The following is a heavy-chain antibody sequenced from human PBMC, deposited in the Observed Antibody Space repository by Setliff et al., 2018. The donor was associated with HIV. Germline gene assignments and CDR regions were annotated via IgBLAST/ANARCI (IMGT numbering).Heavy chain of an antibody. CDR2: INAGDGNT. CDR3: ARDGAFVWGTYRYQGFDH. Sequence: GASVKVSCKASGYIFSNFAMHWVRQVPGPRLEWMGWINAGDGNTKYSQNIQGRVSTTRDTSATTVYMELSRLRSEDTAVYYCARDGAFVWGTYRYQGFDHWGQGTLVTVSS. V-gene: IGHV1-3*01. CDR1: GYIFSNFA. D-gene: IGHD3-16*02. J-gene: IGHJ4*02.